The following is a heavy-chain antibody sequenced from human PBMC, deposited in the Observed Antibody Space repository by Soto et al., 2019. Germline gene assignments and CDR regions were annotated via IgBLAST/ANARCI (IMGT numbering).Heavy chain of an antibody. CDR2: ISSSSSYI. D-gene: IGHD6-13*01. CDR1: GFTFSSYS. J-gene: IGHJ4*02. Sequence: PGGSLRLSFAASGFTFSSYSMNWVRQAPGKGLEWVSSISSSSSYIYYADSVKGRFTISRDNAKNSLYLQMNSLRAEDTAVYYCARGQSIGSSSWYVDYWGQGTLVTVSS. CDR3: ARGQSIGSSSWYVDY. V-gene: IGHV3-21*01.